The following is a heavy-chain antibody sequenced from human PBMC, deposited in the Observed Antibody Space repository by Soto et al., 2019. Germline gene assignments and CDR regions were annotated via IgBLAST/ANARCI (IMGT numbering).Heavy chain of an antibody. V-gene: IGHV1-8*01. CDR1: GYTFTSYD. CDR3: ARGPRPPRFWSTPYYYYGMDV. D-gene: IGHD2-8*02. J-gene: IGHJ6*02. CDR2: MNPNSGNT. Sequence: QVQLVQSGAEVKKPGASVKVSCKASGYTFTSYDINWVRQATGQGLEWMGWMNPNSGNTGYAQKFQGRVTMTRNTSISTAYMELSSLRSEDTAVYYCARGPRPPRFWSTPYYYYGMDVWGQGTTVTVSS.